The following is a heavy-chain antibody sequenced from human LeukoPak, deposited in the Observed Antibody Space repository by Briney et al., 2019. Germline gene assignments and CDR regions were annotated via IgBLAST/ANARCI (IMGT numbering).Heavy chain of an antibody. D-gene: IGHD1-26*01. J-gene: IGHJ2*01. Sequence: EASVKVSCKASGGTFSSYAISWVRQAPGQGLEWMGGIIPIFGTANCAQKFQGRVTITADESTSTAYMELSSLRSEDTAVYYCARDTRGVWYFDLWGRGTLVTVSS. CDR1: GGTFSSYA. CDR3: ARDTRGVWYFDL. V-gene: IGHV1-69*01. CDR2: IIPIFGTA.